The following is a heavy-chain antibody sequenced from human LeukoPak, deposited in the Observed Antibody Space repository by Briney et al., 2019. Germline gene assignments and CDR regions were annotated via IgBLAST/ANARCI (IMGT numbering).Heavy chain of an antibody. CDR3: ARDSPYCSGGSCPFDY. Sequence: GGSLRLSCAASGFTFSSYAMSWVRQAPGKGLEWVSAISGSGGSTYYADSVKGRFTISRDNSKNTLYLQMNSLRAEDTAVYYCARDSPYCSGGSCPFDYWGQGTLVTVSS. V-gene: IGHV3-23*01. CDR1: GFTFSSYA. CDR2: ISGSGGST. D-gene: IGHD2-15*01. J-gene: IGHJ4*02.